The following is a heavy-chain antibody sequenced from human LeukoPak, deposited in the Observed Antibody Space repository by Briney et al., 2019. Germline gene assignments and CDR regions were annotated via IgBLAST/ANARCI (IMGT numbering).Heavy chain of an antibody. Sequence: PSETLSLTCTVSGGSISSYYWSWIRQPPGKGLEWIGYIYCSGSTNYNPSLKSRVTISVDTSKNQFSLKLSSVTAADTAVYYCARVNKWLLDYWGQGTLVTVSS. D-gene: IGHD3-22*01. CDR3: ARVNKWLLDY. J-gene: IGHJ4*02. CDR1: GGSISSYY. V-gene: IGHV4-59*01. CDR2: IYCSGST.